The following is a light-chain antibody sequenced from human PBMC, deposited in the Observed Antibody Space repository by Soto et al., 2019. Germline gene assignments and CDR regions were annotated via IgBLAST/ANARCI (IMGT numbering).Light chain of an antibody. CDR1: SSDVGGYDY. Sequence: QSALTQPPSASGSPGQSVTISCTGTSSDVGGYDYVSWYQRHPGKAPKLLIYEVSKRPSGLPVRFSGSKSGNTASLTVSGLQADDEADYYCSSYAGTDAYVLFGGGTKLTVL. V-gene: IGLV2-8*01. CDR3: SSYAGTDAYVL. CDR2: EVS. J-gene: IGLJ2*01.